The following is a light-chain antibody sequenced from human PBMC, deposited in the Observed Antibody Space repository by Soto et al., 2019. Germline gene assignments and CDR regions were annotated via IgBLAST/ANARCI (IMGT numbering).Light chain of an antibody. CDR1: QSVGSTY. CDR2: GTS. V-gene: IGKV3-20*01. CDR3: QQYGSLPWT. J-gene: IGKJ1*01. Sequence: LTQSPAILSLSPGDEATLSCRASQSVGSTYFGWYQQRPGQAPRLLIYGTSTRATGIPDRFSGSGSGTEFPLTISRLEPEDFAVYYCQQYGSLPWTFGQGTKVEIK.